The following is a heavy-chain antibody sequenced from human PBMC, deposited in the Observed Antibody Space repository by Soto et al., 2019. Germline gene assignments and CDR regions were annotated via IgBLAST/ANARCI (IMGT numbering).Heavy chain of an antibody. CDR3: ARDRAKWKDYYYYGMDV. D-gene: IGHD1-20*01. V-gene: IGHV4-30-4*01. J-gene: IGHJ6*02. CDR1: GGSISSGDDF. CDR2: IYYSGST. Sequence: QVHLQESGPGLVKPSQTLSLSCTVSGGSISSGDDFWTWIRQPPGKGLEWIGYIYYSGSTYYNPSLKSRLTMSVDTSKIQFSLKLSSVTAADTAVYYCARDRAKWKDYYYYGMDVCGQGTTVTVSS.